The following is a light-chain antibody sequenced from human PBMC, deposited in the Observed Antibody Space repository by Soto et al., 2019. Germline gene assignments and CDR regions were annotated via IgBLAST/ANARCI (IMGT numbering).Light chain of an antibody. J-gene: IGKJ1*01. CDR1: QIISSW. Sequence: DIQMTQSPSTLSASVGDRVTITCRASQIISSWLAWYQQKPGKAPKLLIYDASRLESGVPSRFSGSGSGTEFTLTISSLQPDDFATYYCQQYNGYSWTFGQGTKVEIK. V-gene: IGKV1-5*01. CDR2: DAS. CDR3: QQYNGYSWT.